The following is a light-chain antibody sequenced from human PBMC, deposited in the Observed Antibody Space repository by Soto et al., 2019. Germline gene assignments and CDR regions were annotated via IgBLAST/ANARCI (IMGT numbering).Light chain of an antibody. CDR1: QNIRTY. V-gene: IGKV1-39*01. Sequence: DIQMTQSPYSLSASVGDSVTITCRASQNIRTYLTWYQQKPGRAPKLLIHSASALPSGVPSRFSGSGSGTEFTLTMSGLQPEDCATYYCQKGHSTPYTFGQGTTVEIK. J-gene: IGKJ2*01. CDR3: QKGHSTPYT. CDR2: SAS.